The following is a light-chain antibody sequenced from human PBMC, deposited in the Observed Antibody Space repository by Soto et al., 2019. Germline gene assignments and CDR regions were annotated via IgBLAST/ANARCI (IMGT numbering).Light chain of an antibody. V-gene: IGKV3-20*01. Sequence: EVVLTQSPGTLSLSPGERATLSCRASQSVSNNYIAWYQQKPGQAPRLLILRSSDRATAIPDRFSGSGSGTDFTLTISRLEPEDVAVYYCQQYGSSPPYTFGQGIKLEIK. CDR3: QQYGSSPPYT. CDR1: QSVSNNY. CDR2: RSS. J-gene: IGKJ2*01.